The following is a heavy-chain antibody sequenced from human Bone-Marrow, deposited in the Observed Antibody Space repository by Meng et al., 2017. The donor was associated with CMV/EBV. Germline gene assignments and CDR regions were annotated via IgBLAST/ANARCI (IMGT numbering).Heavy chain of an antibody. CDR1: GFTFSSYA. D-gene: IGHD3-9*01. CDR3: AKGILTNYFDY. J-gene: IGHJ4*02. Sequence: GGSLRLSCAASGFTFSSYAMSWVRQAPGKGLEWVSVIYSGGSSTYYADSVKGRFTISRDNSKNTLYLQMNSLRAEDTAVYYCAKGILTNYFDYWGQGTLVTASS. CDR2: IYSGGSST. V-gene: IGHV3-23*03.